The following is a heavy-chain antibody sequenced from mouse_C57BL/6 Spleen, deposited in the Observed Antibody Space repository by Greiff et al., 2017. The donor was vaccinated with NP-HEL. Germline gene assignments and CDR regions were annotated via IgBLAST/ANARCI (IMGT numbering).Heavy chain of an antibody. J-gene: IGHJ4*01. V-gene: IGHV2-2*01. D-gene: IGHD2-3*01. Sequence: QVQLKQSGPGLVQPSQSLSITCTVSGFSLTSYGVHWVRQSPGKGLEWLGVIWSGGSTDYNAAFISRLSISKDNSKSQVFFKMNSLQADDTAIYYCARNDGYYPYAMDYWGQGTSVTVSS. CDR1: GFSLTSYG. CDR2: IWSGGST. CDR3: ARNDGYYPYAMDY.